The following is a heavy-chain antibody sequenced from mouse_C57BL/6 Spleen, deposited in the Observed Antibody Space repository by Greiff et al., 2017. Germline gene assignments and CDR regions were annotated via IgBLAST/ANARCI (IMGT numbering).Heavy chain of an antibody. J-gene: IGHJ2*01. CDR1: GYAFSSSW. CDR3: ASRYYGSNRDYFDY. CDR2: IYPGDGDT. V-gene: IGHV1-82*01. Sequence: QVQLQQSGPELVKPGASVTISCKASGYAFSSSWMNWVKQRPGKGLEWIGRIYPGDGDTNYNGKFKGKATLTADKSSSTAYMQLSSLTSEDSAVYVCASRYYGSNRDYFDYWGQGTTLTVSS. D-gene: IGHD1-1*01.